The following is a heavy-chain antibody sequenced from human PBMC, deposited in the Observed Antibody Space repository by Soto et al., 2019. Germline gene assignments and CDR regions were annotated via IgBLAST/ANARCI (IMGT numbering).Heavy chain of an antibody. CDR2: IDPSDSYT. J-gene: IGHJ6*02. CDR1: GYSFTSYW. V-gene: IGHV5-10-1*01. CDR3: AGSRAGWGMNTVTTSYYYGMDV. Sequence: GESLKISCKGSGYSFTSYWISWVRQMPGKGVEWMGRIDPSDSYTNYSPSFQGHVTISADKSISTAYLQWSSLKASDTAMYYCAGSRAGWGMNTVTTSYYYGMDVWGQGTTVTVSS. D-gene: IGHD4-4*01.